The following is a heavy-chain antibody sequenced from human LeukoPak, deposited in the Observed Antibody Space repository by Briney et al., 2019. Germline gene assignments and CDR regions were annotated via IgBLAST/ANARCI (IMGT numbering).Heavy chain of an antibody. V-gene: IGHV3-9*01. CDR2: ISWNSGSI. CDR1: GFTFDDYA. J-gene: IGHJ4*02. Sequence: GGSLRLSCAASGFTFDDYAMHWVRQAPGKGLEWVSGISWNSGSIGYADSVKGRFTISRDNAKNSLYLQMNSLRAGDTALYYCAKGGSGYPRYYFDYWGQGTLVTVSS. CDR3: AKGGSGYPRYYFDY. D-gene: IGHD3-22*01.